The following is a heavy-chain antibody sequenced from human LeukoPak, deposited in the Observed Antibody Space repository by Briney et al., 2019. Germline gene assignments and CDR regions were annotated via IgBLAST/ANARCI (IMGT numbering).Heavy chain of an antibody. CDR3: ARESVAGTIDY. Sequence: SETLSLTCTVSGGSISSSSYYWGWIRQPPGKGLEWIGSIYYSGSTYYNPSLKSRVTISVDTSKNQFSLKLSSVTAADTAVYYCARESVAGTIDYWGQGTLVTVSS. D-gene: IGHD6-19*01. J-gene: IGHJ4*02. CDR1: GGSISSSSYY. V-gene: IGHV4-39*02. CDR2: IYYSGST.